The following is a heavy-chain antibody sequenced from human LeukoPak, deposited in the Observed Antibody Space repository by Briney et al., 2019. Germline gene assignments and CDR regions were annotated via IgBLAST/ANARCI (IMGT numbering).Heavy chain of an antibody. CDR3: ASVNSRVGFLFDH. D-gene: IGHD1-26*01. Sequence: QSSQTLSLTCTVSGGSISTGGYYWSWVRQHPGKGLEWIGYMYYSGSTYYSPSLKSRVSISVDTSKNQFSLMLTSVTAADTAVYYCASVNSRVGFLFDHWGLGTLVTVSS. J-gene: IGHJ4*02. V-gene: IGHV4-31*03. CDR1: GGSISTGGYY. CDR2: MYYSGST.